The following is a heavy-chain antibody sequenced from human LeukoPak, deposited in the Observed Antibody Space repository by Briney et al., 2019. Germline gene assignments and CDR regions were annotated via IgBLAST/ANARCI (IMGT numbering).Heavy chain of an antibody. CDR2: IYHSGST. D-gene: IGHD3-16*02. J-gene: IGHJ4*02. V-gene: IGHV4-4*02. Sequence: PSETLSLTCAVSGGSISSSNWWSWVRQPPGKGLEWIGEIYHSGSTNYNPSLKSRVTISVDTSKNQFSLKLSSVTAADTAVYYCARVAGHYDYVWGSYRHPYYFDYWGQGTLVTVSS. CDR3: ARVAGHYDYVWGSYRHPYYFDY. CDR1: GGSISSSNW.